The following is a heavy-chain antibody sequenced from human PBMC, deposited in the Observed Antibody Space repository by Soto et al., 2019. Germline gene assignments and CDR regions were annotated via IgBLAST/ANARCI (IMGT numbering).Heavy chain of an antibody. J-gene: IGHJ4*02. CDR3: ARNPWNAPHAFDF. CDR1: GNNVSTNSAG. CDR2: TYYRSKWNN. V-gene: IGHV6-1*01. D-gene: IGHD1-1*01. Sequence: SQTLSLTCVISGNNVSTNSAGWNWIRQSPSRGLEWLGRTYYRSKWNNDYAASVKGRITVNPDTPKNQFSLQLNSVTPEDTGVYYCARNPWNAPHAFDFWGQGIQVTVSS.